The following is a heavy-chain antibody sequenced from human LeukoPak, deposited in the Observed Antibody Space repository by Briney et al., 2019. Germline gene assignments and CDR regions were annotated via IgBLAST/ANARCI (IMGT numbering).Heavy chain of an antibody. J-gene: IGHJ6*03. CDR1: GGSISSDY. CDR2: IYTSGST. V-gene: IGHV4-4*07. CDR3: ARGAVVVPAAYYYYYYMDV. Sequence: SETLSLTCTVYGGSISSDYWSWIRQPPGRGLEWIGRIYTSGSTNYNPSLKSRVTMSVDTSKNQFSLKLSSVTAADTAVYYCARGAVVVPAAYYYYYYMDVWGKGTTVTISS. D-gene: IGHD2-2*01.